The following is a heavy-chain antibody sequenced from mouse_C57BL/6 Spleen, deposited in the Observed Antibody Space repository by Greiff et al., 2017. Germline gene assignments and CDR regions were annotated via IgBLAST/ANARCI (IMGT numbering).Heavy chain of an antibody. Sequence: VQLKESGGGLVQPGGSMKLSCVASGFTFSNYWMIWVRQSPEKGLEWVAQIRLKSDNYATHYAESVKGRFTISRDDSKSSVYLQMNNLRAEDTGIYYCTGELRYFDYWGQGTTLTVSS. J-gene: IGHJ2*01. V-gene: IGHV6-3*01. CDR2: IRLKSDNYAT. CDR3: TGELRYFDY. D-gene: IGHD1-1*01. CDR1: GFTFSNYW.